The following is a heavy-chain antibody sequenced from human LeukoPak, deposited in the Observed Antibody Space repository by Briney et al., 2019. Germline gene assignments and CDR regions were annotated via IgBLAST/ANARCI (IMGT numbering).Heavy chain of an antibody. CDR3: ARDGRGYSLDY. D-gene: IGHD5-24*01. Sequence: PGGSLRLSCVVSGFSVSVNYISWVRQAPGEGLEWVSIIYSGGNTYYADSVKGRFTISRDNSQNTVYLLLTSLRAEDTAVYYGARDGRGYSLDYWGLGTLVTVSS. CDR1: GFSVSVNY. V-gene: IGHV3-53*01. CDR2: IYSGGNT. J-gene: IGHJ4*02.